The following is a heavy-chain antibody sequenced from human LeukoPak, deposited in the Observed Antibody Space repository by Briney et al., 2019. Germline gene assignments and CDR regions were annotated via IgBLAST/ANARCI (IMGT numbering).Heavy chain of an antibody. J-gene: IGHJ4*02. CDR3: ARDGARGGYDFDY. D-gene: IGHD5-24*01. CDR2: IWYDGSNK. CDR1: GFTFTSSG. V-gene: IGHV3-33*01. Sequence: GGSLRPSCAAFGFTFTSSGMHWVRQAPGKGLEWVGVIWYDGSNKYYAGSVKGRFIISRDNSRNTLYLQMNSLRAEDTAVYYCARDGARGGYDFDYWGQGTLVTVSS.